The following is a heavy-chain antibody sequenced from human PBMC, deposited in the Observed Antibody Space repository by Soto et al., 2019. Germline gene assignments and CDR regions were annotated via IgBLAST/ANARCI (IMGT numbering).Heavy chain of an antibody. J-gene: IGHJ6*02. Sequence: QVQLVQSGAEVKKPGASVKVSCKSSGYRFETYAISWVRQAPGQGLEWMGWIRAYNIVTYYAQKFQDRVTMTTDTSTGTAYMELRSLRSDVTAVYYCASGHEVIIGAMDVWGQGTTVTVSS. CDR1: GYRFETYA. V-gene: IGHV1-18*01. CDR2: IRAYNIVT. CDR3: ASGHEVIIGAMDV. D-gene: IGHD3-10*01.